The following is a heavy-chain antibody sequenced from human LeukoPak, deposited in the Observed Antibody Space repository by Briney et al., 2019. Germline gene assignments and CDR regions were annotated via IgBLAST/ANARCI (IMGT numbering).Heavy chain of an antibody. J-gene: IGHJ3*02. CDR3: ARRLSREGAFDI. CDR2: IYYSGST. CDR1: GGSISSSSYY. V-gene: IGHV4-39*01. Sequence: SETLSLTCTVSGGSISSSSYYWGWIRQPPGKGLEWIGSIYYSGSTYYNPSLKSRVTISVDTSKNQFSLKLSSVTAADTAVYYCARRLSREGAFDIWGRGTMVTVSS. D-gene: IGHD2-2*01.